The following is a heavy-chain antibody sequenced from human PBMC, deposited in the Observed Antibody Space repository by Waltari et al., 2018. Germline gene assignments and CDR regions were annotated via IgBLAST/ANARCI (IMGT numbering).Heavy chain of an antibody. CDR2: ISYNGRNI. CDR3: ARDYCDRTNCHGMDV. CDR1: EFTFSSYA. Sequence: QVQLVESGGGVVQPGRSLRLPCEASEFTFSSYAMHWVRQAPGKVLEWVAVISYNGRNIYYVDSVKGRFTISRDNSKKTLYMQMNSLRAEDTAVYYCARDYCDRTNCHGMDVWGQGTTVTVSS. D-gene: IGHD3-22*01. J-gene: IGHJ6*02. V-gene: IGHV3-30*04.